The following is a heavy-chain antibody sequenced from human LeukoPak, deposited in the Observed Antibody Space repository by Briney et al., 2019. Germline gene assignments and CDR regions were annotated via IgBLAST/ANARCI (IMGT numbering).Heavy chain of an antibody. D-gene: IGHD4-23*01. Sequence: SETLSLTCTVSGGSISSGDYYWSWIRQPPGKGLEWIGYTYYSGSTYYNPSLKSRVTISVDTSKNQFSLKLSSVTAADTAVYYCARDHGDYGGNYYFDYWGQGTLVTVSS. CDR1: GGSISSGDYY. V-gene: IGHV4-30-4*01. CDR3: ARDHGDYGGNYYFDY. J-gene: IGHJ4*02. CDR2: TYYSGST.